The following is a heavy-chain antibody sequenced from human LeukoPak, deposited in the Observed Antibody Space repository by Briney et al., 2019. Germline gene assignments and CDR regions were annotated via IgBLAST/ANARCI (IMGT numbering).Heavy chain of an antibody. CDR1: GYTLTELS. CDR2: FDPEDGET. J-gene: IGHJ4*02. D-gene: IGHD2-2*01. V-gene: IGHV1-24*01. CDR3: ATVAVVPAAFDY. Sequence: ASVKVSCKVSGYTLTELSMHWVRQAPGKGLEWMGGFDPEDGETIYAQEFQGRVTMTEDTSTDTAYMELSSLRSEDTAVYYCATVAVVPAAFDYWGQGTLVTVSS.